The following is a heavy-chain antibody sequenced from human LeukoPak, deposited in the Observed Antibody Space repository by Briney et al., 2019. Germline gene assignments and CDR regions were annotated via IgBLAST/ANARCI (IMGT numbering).Heavy chain of an antibody. V-gene: IGHV3-7*01. D-gene: IGHD3-9*01. CDR1: GFTFSSYA. CDR3: ARATRDIDWY. Sequence: PGGSLRLSCAASGFTFSSYAMSWVRQTPGKGLEWVASINQDGSEEAYVDSVRGRFTISRDNAKNSLFLQMNSLRVDDSALYYCARATRDIDWYWGQGALVTVSS. CDR2: INQDGSEE. J-gene: IGHJ4*02.